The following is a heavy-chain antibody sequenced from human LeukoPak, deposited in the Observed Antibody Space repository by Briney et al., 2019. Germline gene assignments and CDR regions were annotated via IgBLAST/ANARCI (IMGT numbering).Heavy chain of an antibody. CDR3: ASNRWLHPDAFDI. V-gene: IGHV3-30*09. CDR1: GFTFSSYA. Sequence: GGSLRLSCAASGFTFSSYAMHWVRQAPGKGLEWVAVISYDGSNKYYAGSVKGRFAISRDNSKNTLYLQMNSLRAEDTAVYYCASNRWLHPDAFDIWGQGTMVTVSS. CDR2: ISYDGSNK. D-gene: IGHD5-24*01. J-gene: IGHJ3*02.